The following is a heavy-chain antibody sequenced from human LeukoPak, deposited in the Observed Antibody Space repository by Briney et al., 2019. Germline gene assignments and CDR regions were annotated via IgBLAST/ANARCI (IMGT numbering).Heavy chain of an antibody. J-gene: IGHJ4*02. CDR3: ASSKAPDYVWGSYRSPRNYFDY. D-gene: IGHD3-16*02. V-gene: IGHV4-34*01. CDR1: GGSFSGYY. Sequence: SETLSLTCAVYGGSFSGYYWSWIRQPPGKGLGWVGEINHSGSTNYNPSLKSRVTISVDTSKNQFSLKLSSVTAADTAVYYCASSKAPDYVWGSYRSPRNYFDYWGQGTLVTVSS. CDR2: INHSGST.